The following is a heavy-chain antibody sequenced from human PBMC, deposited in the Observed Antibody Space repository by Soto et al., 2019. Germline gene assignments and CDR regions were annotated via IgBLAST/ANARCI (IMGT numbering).Heavy chain of an antibody. D-gene: IGHD2-15*01. J-gene: IGHJ6*02. V-gene: IGHV1-69*06. CDR3: ASGYCSGGSCYSGFYYGMDV. Sequence: QVQLVQSGAEVQKPGSSVKVSCKASGGTFSSYAISWVRQAPGQGLEWMGGIIPIFGTANYAQKFQGRVTITADKSTSTAYMELSSLRSEDTAVYYCASGYCSGGSCYSGFYYGMDVWGQGTTVTVSS. CDR2: IIPIFGTA. CDR1: GGTFSSYA.